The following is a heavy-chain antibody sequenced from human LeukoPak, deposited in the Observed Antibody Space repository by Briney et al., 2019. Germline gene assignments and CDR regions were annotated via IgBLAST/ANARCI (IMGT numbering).Heavy chain of an antibody. D-gene: IGHD3-10*01. CDR2: INTNTGNP. J-gene: IGHJ4*02. CDR3: AREGPYGSWFGELPPPDY. CDR1: GYTFTNYA. V-gene: IGHV7-4-1*02. Sequence: GASVKVSCKASGYTFTNYAMNWVRQAPGQGLEWMGWINTNTGNPTYAQGFTGRFVFSLDTSVSTAYLQISSLKAEDTAVYYCAREGPYGSWFGELPPPDYWGQGTLVTVSS.